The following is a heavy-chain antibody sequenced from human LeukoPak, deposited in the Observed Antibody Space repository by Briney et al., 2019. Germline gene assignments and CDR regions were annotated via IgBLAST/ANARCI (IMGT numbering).Heavy chain of an antibody. CDR3: ARDWGPYSSSWYDLFDY. Sequence: ASVKVSCKASGYTFTSYGISWVRQAPGQGLEWMGWISAYNGNTSYAQKLQGRVTMTTDTSTSTAYMELRSLRSDDTAVYYCARDWGPYSSSWYDLFDYWGQGTLVTVSS. CDR1: GYTFTSYG. J-gene: IGHJ4*02. V-gene: IGHV1-18*01. CDR2: ISAYNGNT. D-gene: IGHD6-13*01.